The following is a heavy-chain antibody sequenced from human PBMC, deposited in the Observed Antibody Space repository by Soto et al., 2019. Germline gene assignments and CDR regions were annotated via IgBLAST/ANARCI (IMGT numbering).Heavy chain of an antibody. CDR2: MSRSSRYI. CDR3: ARDGGVAATLANYFDY. Sequence: EVQLVESGGGLVKPGGSLILSCAASGFTFNSYSMNWVRQAPGKGLEWVSSMSRSSRYIYYADSVKGRFTISRDNAKNSVYLQMNSLRAEDTAVYYCARDGGVAATLANYFDYWGQGTLVTVSS. V-gene: IGHV3-21*01. CDR1: GFTFNSYS. D-gene: IGHD2-15*01. J-gene: IGHJ4*02.